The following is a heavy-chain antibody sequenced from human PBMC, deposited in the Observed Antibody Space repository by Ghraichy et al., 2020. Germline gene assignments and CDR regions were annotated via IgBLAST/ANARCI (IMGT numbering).Heavy chain of an antibody. J-gene: IGHJ6*02. CDR1: GFTFSSYS. CDR2: ISSSSSYI. Sequence: GGSLRLSCAASGFTFSSYSMNWVRQAPGKGLEWVSSISSSSSYIYYADSVKGRFTISRDNAKNSLYLQMNSLRAEDTAVYYCARGGGRITIFGVVSSHYYYYGMDVWGQGTTVTVSS. V-gene: IGHV3-21*01. CDR3: ARGGGRITIFGVVSSHYYYYGMDV. D-gene: IGHD3-3*01.